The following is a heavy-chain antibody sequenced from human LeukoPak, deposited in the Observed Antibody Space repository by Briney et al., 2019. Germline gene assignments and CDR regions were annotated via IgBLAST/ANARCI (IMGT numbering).Heavy chain of an antibody. CDR2: INHSGST. J-gene: IGHJ5*02. CDR1: GGSFSGYY. D-gene: IGHD5-18*01. Sequence: PSETLSLTCAVYGGSFSGYYWSWIRQPPGKGLEWIGEINHSGSTNYNPSLKSRVTISVDTSKNQFSLKLSSVTAADTAVYYCARRGPSWIQLWTKLDPWGQGTLVTVSS. V-gene: IGHV4-34*01. CDR3: ARRGPSWIQLWTKLDP.